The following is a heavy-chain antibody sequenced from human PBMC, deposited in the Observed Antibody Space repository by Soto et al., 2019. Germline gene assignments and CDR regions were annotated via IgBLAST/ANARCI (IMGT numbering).Heavy chain of an antibody. D-gene: IGHD6-13*01. J-gene: IGHJ3*02. CDR3: AKVAHLEGSSSWYYDAFDI. CDR2: ISGSGGST. V-gene: IGHV3-23*01. CDR1: GFTFSSYA. Sequence: GGSLRLSCAASGFTFSSYAMSWVRQAPGKGLEWVSAISGSGGSTYYADSVKGRFTISRDNSKNTLYLQMNSLRAEDTAVYYCAKVAHLEGSSSWYYDAFDIWGQGTMVTVSS.